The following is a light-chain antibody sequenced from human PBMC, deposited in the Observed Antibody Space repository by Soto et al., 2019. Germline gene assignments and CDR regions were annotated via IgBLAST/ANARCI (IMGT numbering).Light chain of an antibody. J-gene: IGLJ2*01. CDR1: SSDVGSYDL. CDR3: CSFAGSYSLMV. V-gene: IGLV2-23*01. Sequence: QSALTQPASVSGSPGQSITISCTGTSSDVGSYDLVSWYQQHPGKAPKLMIYEANKRPSGVSNRFSGSKSGNTASLTVSGLQAEDEADYHCCSFAGSYSLMVFGGGTKLTVL. CDR2: EAN.